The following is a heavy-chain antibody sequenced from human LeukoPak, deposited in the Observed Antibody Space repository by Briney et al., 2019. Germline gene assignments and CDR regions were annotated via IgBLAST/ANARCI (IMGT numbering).Heavy chain of an antibody. CDR2: IIPILGIA. J-gene: IGHJ4*02. Sequence: SVKVSCKASGGTFSSYAISWVRQAPGQGLEWMGRIIPILGIANYAQKFQGRVTITADKSTTTAYMELSSLRSEDTAVYYCARGGYDFWSGYFNYWGQGTLVTVSS. CDR1: GGTFSSYA. V-gene: IGHV1-69*04. D-gene: IGHD3-3*01. CDR3: ARGGYDFWSGYFNY.